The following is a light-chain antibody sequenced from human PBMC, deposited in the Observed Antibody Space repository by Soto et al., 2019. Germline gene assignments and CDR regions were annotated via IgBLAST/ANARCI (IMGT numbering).Light chain of an antibody. CDR3: QQRSNWPPWT. Sequence: EIVLTQSPATLSLSPGERATLSCRASQSVSSYLAWYQQKPGQAPRLLIYDASNWATGIPARFSRSGSGTDFTLTISSLEPEDFAVYYCQQRSNWPPWTFGQGTKVEIK. J-gene: IGKJ1*01. CDR2: DAS. V-gene: IGKV3-11*01. CDR1: QSVSSY.